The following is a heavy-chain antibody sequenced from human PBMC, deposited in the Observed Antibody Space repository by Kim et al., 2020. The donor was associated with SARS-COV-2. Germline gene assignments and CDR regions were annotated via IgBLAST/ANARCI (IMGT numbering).Heavy chain of an antibody. D-gene: IGHD3-10*01. CDR3: ARDPYFEKVGSGSYWIYYYYGMDV. CDR2: INPSGGST. Sequence: ASVKVSCKASGYTFTSYYMHWVRQAPGQGLEWMGIINPSGGSTSYAQKFQGRVTMTRDTSTSTVYMELSSLRSEDTAVYYCARDPYFEKVGSGSYWIYYYYGMDVGGQGTTVTVSS. CDR1: GYTFTSYY. V-gene: IGHV1-46*01. J-gene: IGHJ6*02.